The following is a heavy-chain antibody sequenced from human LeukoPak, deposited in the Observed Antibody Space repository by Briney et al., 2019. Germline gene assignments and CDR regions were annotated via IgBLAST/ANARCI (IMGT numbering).Heavy chain of an antibody. CDR2: IFPGDSDT. D-gene: IGHD6-13*01. CDR3: ARVRGQQLVTNWFDP. V-gene: IGHV5-51*01. CDR1: GYSFANYW. J-gene: IGHJ5*02. Sequence: GESLKISCKGSGYSFANYWIGWVRQMPGKGLEWMVIIFPGDSDTRYSPSFQGQVTISVDKSISTAYLRWSSLKASDTVMYYCARVRGQQLVTNWFDPWGQGTLVTVSS.